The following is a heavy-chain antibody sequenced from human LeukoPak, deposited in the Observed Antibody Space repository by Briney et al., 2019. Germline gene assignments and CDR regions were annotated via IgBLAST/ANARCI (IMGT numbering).Heavy chain of an antibody. D-gene: IGHD4-17*01. CDR2: ISSNGGST. V-gene: IGHV3-64*01. CDR1: GFTFSSYA. Sequence: GGSLRLSCAASGFTFSSYAMHWVRQAPGKGLEYVSAISSNGGSTYYANSVKGRFTISRDNSKNTLYLQMSSLRAEDTAVYYCVKTGGTVTTGYYFDYWGQGTLVTVSS. J-gene: IGHJ4*02. CDR3: VKTGGTVTTGYYFDY.